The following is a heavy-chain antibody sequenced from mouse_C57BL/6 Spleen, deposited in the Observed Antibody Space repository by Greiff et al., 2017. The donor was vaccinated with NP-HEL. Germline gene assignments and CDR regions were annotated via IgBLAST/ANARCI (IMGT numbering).Heavy chain of an antibody. J-gene: IGHJ3*01. CDR3: ARGDSLFAY. CDR1: GYAFTNYL. V-gene: IGHV1-54*01. D-gene: IGHD3-3*01. Sequence: VQLQQSGAELVRPGTSVKVSCKASGYAFTNYLIEWVKQRPGQGLEWIGVINPGSGGTNYNEKFKGKATLTADKSSRTAYMQLSSLTSEDSAVYFCARGDSLFAYWGQGTLVTVSA. CDR2: INPGSGGT.